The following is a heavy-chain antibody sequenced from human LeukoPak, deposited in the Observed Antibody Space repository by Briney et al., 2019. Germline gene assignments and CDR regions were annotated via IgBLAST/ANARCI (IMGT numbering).Heavy chain of an antibody. V-gene: IGHV4-39*07. CDR2: IYYSGGT. D-gene: IGHD2-15*01. Sequence: PSETLSLTCTVSGGSISSSSYYWGWIRQPPGEGLEWIGTIYYSGGTYYNPSLKSRVTISIDTSNNQFSLKLSSVTAADTAVYYCVRDYCSGGSCYDYWGQGTLVTVSS. CDR1: GGSISSSSYY. J-gene: IGHJ4*02. CDR3: VRDYCSGGSCYDY.